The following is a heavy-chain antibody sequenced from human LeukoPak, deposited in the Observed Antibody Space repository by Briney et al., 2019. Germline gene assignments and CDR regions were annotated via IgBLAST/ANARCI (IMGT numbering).Heavy chain of an antibody. CDR3: ARADPVAY. Sequence: ASVKVSCKASGYTFTGYYMHWVRQAPGQGLEWMGWINPNTGGTKFAQKFQGRVTMTRDTSISTAYMELSSLRSDDTAVYYCARADPVAYWGQGTQVTVSS. CDR2: INPNTGGT. CDR1: GYTFTGYY. J-gene: IGHJ4*02. V-gene: IGHV1-2*02.